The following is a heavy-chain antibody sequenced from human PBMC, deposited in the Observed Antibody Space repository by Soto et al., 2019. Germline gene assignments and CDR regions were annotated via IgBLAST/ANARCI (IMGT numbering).Heavy chain of an antibody. CDR1: GGTFSSYA. Sequence: SVKVSCKASGGTFSSYAIGWVRQAPGQGLEGLGGIIPIFGTANYAQKFQGRVTITADESTSTAYMELSSLRSEDTAVYYCASLYGLRLGELAPPEARLDVWGQGTTVTVSS. J-gene: IGHJ6*02. V-gene: IGHV1-69*13. CDR3: ASLYGLRLGELAPPEARLDV. D-gene: IGHD3-16*01. CDR2: IIPIFGTA.